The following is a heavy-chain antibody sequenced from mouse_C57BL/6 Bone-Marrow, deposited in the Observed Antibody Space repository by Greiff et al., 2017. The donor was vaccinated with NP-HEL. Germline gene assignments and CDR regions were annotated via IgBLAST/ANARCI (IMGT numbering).Heavy chain of an antibody. CDR2: IYPRSGNT. J-gene: IGHJ2*01. V-gene: IGHV1-81*01. CDR1: GYTFTSYG. Sequence: VQLQQSGAELARPGASVKLSCKASGYTFTSYGISWVKQRPGQGLEWIGEIYPRSGNTYYNEKLKGKATLTADKSSSTAYMELRSLTSEDSAVYFCAREDSEGFDYWGQGTTLTVSS. CDR3: AREDSEGFDY.